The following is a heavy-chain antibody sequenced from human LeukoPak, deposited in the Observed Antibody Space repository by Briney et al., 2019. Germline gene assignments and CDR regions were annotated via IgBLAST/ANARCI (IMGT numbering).Heavy chain of an antibody. J-gene: IGHJ4*02. CDR1: GFTFSSYA. Sequence: GGSLRLSCAASGFTFSSYAMSWVRQAPGKGLEWLSAISGSGGSTYYADSVKGRFTISRDNAKNSLYLQMNSLRAEDTAVYYCARDDSAGYDPRFDYWGQGTLVTVSS. CDR3: ARDDSAGYDPRFDY. CDR2: ISGSGGST. V-gene: IGHV3-23*01. D-gene: IGHD5-12*01.